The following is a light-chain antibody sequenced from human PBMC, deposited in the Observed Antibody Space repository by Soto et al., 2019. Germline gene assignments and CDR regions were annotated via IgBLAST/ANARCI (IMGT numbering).Light chain of an antibody. J-gene: IGKJ1*01. CDR3: QQYRT. V-gene: IGKV1-5*01. Sequence: DIQMTQSPSTLSASVGDRVTITCRASQSISSWLAWYQQKPGKAPKLLLYDASRLESGVPSRFSGSGSGTEFTLTISSLQPDDFATYYCQQYRTFGQGTKVEIK. CDR2: DAS. CDR1: QSISSW.